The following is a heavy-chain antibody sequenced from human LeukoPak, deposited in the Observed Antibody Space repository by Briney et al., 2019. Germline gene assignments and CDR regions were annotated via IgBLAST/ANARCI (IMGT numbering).Heavy chain of an antibody. CDR3: AKGPFTTVTTSYFDY. J-gene: IGHJ4*02. D-gene: IGHD4-17*01. CDR2: ISGSGGTK. V-gene: IGHV3-23*01. CDR1: VFTFSSSV. Sequence: PVRCLRLSCAASVFTFSSSVMGCVRQAPGEERWWVSVISGSGGTKYYADSVKGRFTISRDNSKNTLYLQMNSLRAEDTAVYYCAKGPFTTVTTSYFDYWGQGTLVTVSS.